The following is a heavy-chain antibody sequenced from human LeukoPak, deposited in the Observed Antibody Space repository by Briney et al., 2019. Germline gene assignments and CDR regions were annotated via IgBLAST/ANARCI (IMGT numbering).Heavy chain of an antibody. J-gene: IGHJ4*02. CDR3: ARTAMGDYVRFPNDY. CDR2: ITASSGTI. CDR1: GFSISRSS. Sequence: PGGSLRLSCAASGFSISRSSMNWVRQAPGKGLEWVSYITASSGTIYYGDSVKGRFAISRDNAKNSLYLQKNSLRAEDTALYYCARTAMGDYVRFPNDYWGQGTLVTVSS. V-gene: IGHV3-48*04. D-gene: IGHD4-17*01.